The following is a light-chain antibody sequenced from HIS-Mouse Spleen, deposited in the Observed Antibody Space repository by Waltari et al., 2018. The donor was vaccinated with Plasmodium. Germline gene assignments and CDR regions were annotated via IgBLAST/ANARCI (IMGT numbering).Light chain of an antibody. J-gene: IGLJ3*02. Sequence: SYELTQPPSVSVSPGPTASITCPGDQLGDQYACWYQQKPGQSPVLVIYQDSKRPSGIPERFSGSNSGNTATLTISGTQAMDEADYYCQAWDSSTAVFGGGTKLTVL. CDR1: QLGDQY. V-gene: IGLV3-1*01. CDR3: QAWDSSTAV. CDR2: QDS.